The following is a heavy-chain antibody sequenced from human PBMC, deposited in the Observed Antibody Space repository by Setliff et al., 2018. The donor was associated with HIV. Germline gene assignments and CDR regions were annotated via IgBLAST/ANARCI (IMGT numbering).Heavy chain of an antibody. Sequence: SLRLSCTASGFTFGDYALSWVRQAPGKGLEWVGFIRSKAYGGTTEYAASVKGRFTISRDDSKSIAYLQMKSLKIEDTAVYYCTREPPHSISWYGRFDFWGQGTLVTVSS. CDR1: GFTFGDYA. CDR3: TREPPHSISWYGRFDF. V-gene: IGHV3-49*04. D-gene: IGHD6-13*01. CDR2: IRSKAYGGTT. J-gene: IGHJ4*02.